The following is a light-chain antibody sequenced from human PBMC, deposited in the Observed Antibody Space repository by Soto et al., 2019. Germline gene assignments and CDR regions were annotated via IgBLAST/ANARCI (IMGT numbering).Light chain of an antibody. V-gene: IGLV1-44*01. J-gene: IGLJ1*01. CDR2: SNN. CDR1: SSNIGSNN. Sequence: QSVLTQPPSASGTPGQRVTISCSGSSSNIGSNNINWYQQLPGTAPKLLIYSNNQRPSGVPDRFSGSKSGTSASLAISGLQSEDEADYYCGVWDDSLTGYVFGTGTKLTVL. CDR3: GVWDDSLTGYV.